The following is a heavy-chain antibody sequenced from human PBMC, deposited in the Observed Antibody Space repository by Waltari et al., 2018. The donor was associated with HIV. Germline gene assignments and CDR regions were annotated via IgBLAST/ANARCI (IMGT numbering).Heavy chain of an antibody. V-gene: IGHV3-23*01. J-gene: IGHJ5*02. D-gene: IGHD6-13*01. CDR1: GFSFSIYA. CDR3: TKDPVTAVGNINWFDP. Sequence: EVQLLESGGGLVQPGGSLRLSCRASGFSFSIYAMNWVRQAPGKGLEWVSGIRGSGDNRDYADSVKGRFTISRDNSKNKVFLQMKSLRPEDTAFYYCTKDPVTAVGNINWFDPWGQGTLVTVSS. CDR2: IRGSGDNR.